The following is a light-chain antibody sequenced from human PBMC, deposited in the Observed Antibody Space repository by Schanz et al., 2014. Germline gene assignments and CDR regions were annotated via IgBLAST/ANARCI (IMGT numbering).Light chain of an antibody. V-gene: IGKV4-1*01. Sequence: DIVMTQSPDSLAVSLGERATINCKSSQSVLFSASNRDHLSWYQQKPGQPPKLLIYWASTRESGVPDRFSGSGSGTDFTLTITSLQAEDVAVYYCQQYFNSPLTFGQGTKVEIK. CDR1: QSVLFSASNRDH. CDR3: QQYFNSPLT. J-gene: IGKJ1*01. CDR2: WAS.